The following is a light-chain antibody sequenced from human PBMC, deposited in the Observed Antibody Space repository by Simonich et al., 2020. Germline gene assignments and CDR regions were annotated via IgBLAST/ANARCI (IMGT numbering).Light chain of an antibody. Sequence: QSVLTQPPSVSAAPGQKVTISCSGSSSNIGNNYVSWYQQLPGTAPKLLIYDNNKRPSVMPDRFSGYKSGTSATLGLTGLQTGDEADYYCGTWDSSLSAVVFGGGTKLTVL. CDR1: SSNIGNNY. CDR3: GTWDSSLSAVV. J-gene: IGLJ2*01. V-gene: IGLV1-51*01. CDR2: DNN.